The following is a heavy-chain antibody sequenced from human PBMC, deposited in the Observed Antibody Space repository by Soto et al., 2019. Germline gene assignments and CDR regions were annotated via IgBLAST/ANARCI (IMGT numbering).Heavy chain of an antibody. CDR1: GVSFSGYY. CDR3: ARASLRYCSGGSCPSEVCYYMDV. D-gene: IGHD2-15*01. Sequence: PEPLSLTCAVYGVSFSGYYWSWILQPPGKGLEWIGEINHSGSTNYDPSLKSRVTISVDTSKNQFSLKLSSVTAADTAVYYCARASLRYCSGGSCPSEVCYYMDVWGKGTTVTVSS. J-gene: IGHJ6*03. CDR2: INHSGST. V-gene: IGHV4-34*01.